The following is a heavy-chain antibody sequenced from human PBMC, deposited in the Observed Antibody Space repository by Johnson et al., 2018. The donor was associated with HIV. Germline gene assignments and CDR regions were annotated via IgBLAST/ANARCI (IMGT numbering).Heavy chain of an antibody. Sequence: VQLVESGGGLVQPGGSLRLSCAASGFTVSRTYMSWVRQAPGKGLEWVSVIYSGGSTYYADSVKDRFTISRDDSKSTLYLQMKSMKTEDTAVYYCTTVARWIRTVAAFDVWGQGTMVTVSS. CDR2: IYSGGST. CDR1: GFTVSRTY. V-gene: IGHV3-66*01. CDR3: TTVARWIRTVAAFDV. D-gene: IGHD5-18*01. J-gene: IGHJ3*01.